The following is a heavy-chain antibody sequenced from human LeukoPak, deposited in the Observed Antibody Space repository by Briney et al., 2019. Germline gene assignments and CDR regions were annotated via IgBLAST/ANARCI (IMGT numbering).Heavy chain of an antibody. CDR1: GFTFSSYW. CDR3: ARDLTDNWNYYYYMDV. J-gene: IGHJ6*03. CDR2: IKQDGSEK. V-gene: IGHV3-7*01. D-gene: IGHD1-20*01. Sequence: PGGSLRLSCAASGFTFSSYWMSWVRQAPGKGLEWVASIKQDGSEKYYVDSVKGRFTISRDNAKNSLYLQMNSLRAEDTAVYYCARDLTDNWNYYYYMDVWGKGTTVTVSS.